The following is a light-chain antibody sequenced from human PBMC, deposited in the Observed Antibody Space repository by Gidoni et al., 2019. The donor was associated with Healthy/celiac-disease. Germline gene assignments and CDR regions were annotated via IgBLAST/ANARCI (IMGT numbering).Light chain of an antibody. CDR2: EDN. CDR1: SGSIASNY. Sequence: VSESPGKTVTISCTRSSGSIASNYVQWYQQRPGSAPTTVIYEDNQRPSGVPDRFSGSIDSSSNSASLTISGLKTEDEADYYCQSYDSSAVVFGGGTKLTVL. J-gene: IGLJ2*01. V-gene: IGLV6-57*03. CDR3: QSYDSSAVV.